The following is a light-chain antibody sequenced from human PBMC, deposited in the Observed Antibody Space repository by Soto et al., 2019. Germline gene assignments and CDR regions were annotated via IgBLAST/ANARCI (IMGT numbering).Light chain of an antibody. V-gene: IGLV2-14*03. CDR3: NSYTTSNTFV. CDR1: SSDIGVHNF. J-gene: IGLJ1*01. Sequence: QSALTQPASVSGSPGQAITVSCSGTSSDIGVHNFVSWYQQHPGKAPKLIIYEVINRPSGVSDRFSGSKSGNTASLTISGLQSEDEADYYCNSYTTSNTFVFGSGTKVTVL. CDR2: EVI.